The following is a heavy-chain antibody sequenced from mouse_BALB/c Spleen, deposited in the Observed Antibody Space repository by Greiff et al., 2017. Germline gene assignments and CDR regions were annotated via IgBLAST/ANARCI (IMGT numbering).Heavy chain of an antibody. V-gene: IGHV14-3*02. J-gene: IGHJ4*01. CDR3: ARQAPYYAMDY. CDR1: GFNIKDTY. Sequence: EVQVVESGAELVKPGASVKLSCTASGFNIKDTYMHWVKQRPEQGLEWIGRIDPANGNTKYDPKFQGKATITADTSSNTAYLQLSSLTSEDTAVYYCARQAPYYAMDYWGQGTSVTVSS. D-gene: IGHD3-2*02. CDR2: IDPANGNT.